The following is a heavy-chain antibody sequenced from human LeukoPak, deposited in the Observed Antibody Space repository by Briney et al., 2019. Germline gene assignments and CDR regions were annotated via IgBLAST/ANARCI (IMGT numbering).Heavy chain of an antibody. Sequence: PSETLSLTCAVYGGSFSGYYWSWIRQPPGKGLEWIGEINHGGSTNYNPSLKSRVTISVDTSKNQFSLKLSSVTAADTAVYYCARLRRSRGDYWGQGTLVTVSS. V-gene: IGHV4-34*01. CDR3: ARLRRSRGDY. CDR2: INHGGST. CDR1: GGSFSGYY. D-gene: IGHD3-10*01. J-gene: IGHJ4*02.